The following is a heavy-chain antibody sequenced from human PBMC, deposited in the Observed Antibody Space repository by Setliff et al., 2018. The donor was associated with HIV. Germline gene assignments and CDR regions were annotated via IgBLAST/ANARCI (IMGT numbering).Heavy chain of an antibody. Sequence: SETLSLTCTVSGGSISRGSYYWSWIRQPAGKGLEWIGRIYTSGSTNCNPSLKSRVTISIDMSKNQFSLKLSYVTAADTAVYYCARADRSDFRERFKWFDPWGQGTLVTVSS. D-gene: IGHD3-22*01. J-gene: IGHJ5*02. V-gene: IGHV4-61*02. CDR1: GGSISRGSYY. CDR3: ARADRSDFRERFKWFDP. CDR2: IYTSGST.